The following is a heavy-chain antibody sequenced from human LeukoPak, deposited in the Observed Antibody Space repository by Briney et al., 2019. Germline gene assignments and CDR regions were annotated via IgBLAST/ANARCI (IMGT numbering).Heavy chain of an antibody. D-gene: IGHD6-19*01. CDR1: GGSTSSYY. CDR2: IYYSGST. Sequence: SETLSLTCTVSGGSTSSYYCSWIRQPPGKGLEWIGYIYYSGSTNYNPSLKSRVTISVDTSKNQFSLKLSSVTAADTAVYYCARLGSSRWTDYWGRGTLVTVSS. CDR3: ARLGSSRWTDY. V-gene: IGHV4-59*08. J-gene: IGHJ4*02.